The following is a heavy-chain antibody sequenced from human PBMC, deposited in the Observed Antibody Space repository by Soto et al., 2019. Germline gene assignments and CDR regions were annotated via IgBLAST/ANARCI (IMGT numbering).Heavy chain of an antibody. Sequence: EVQLVESGGGLVQPGGSLRLSCAASGFTFSSYAMHWVRQAPGKGLEFVSAISTNGGSTYYANSVKGRFTISRDNSKNTLYLQMGSLGPEDMAVYYCARFVAAAGYDYWGQGTLVTVSS. J-gene: IGHJ4*02. CDR2: ISTNGGST. V-gene: IGHV3-64*01. CDR3: ARFVAAAGYDY. CDR1: GFTFSSYA. D-gene: IGHD6-13*01.